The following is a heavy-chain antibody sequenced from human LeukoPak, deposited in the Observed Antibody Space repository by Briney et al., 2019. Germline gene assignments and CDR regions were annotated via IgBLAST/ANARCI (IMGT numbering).Heavy chain of an antibody. V-gene: IGHV3-53*01. CDR3: ARDLDYYDSSALGY. CDR1: GFTVRSNY. CDR2: IYSDGSA. D-gene: IGHD3-22*01. J-gene: IGHJ4*02. Sequence: TGGSLRLSCAASGFTVRSNYMSWVRQAPGKGLECVSVIYSDGSAFYADSVKGRFTISRDNAKNSLYLQMNSLRAEDTAVYYCARDLDYYDSSALGYWGQGTLVTVSS.